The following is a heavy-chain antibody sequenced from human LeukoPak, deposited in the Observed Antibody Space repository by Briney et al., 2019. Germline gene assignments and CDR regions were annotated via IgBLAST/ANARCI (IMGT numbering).Heavy chain of an antibody. Sequence: GGSLRLSCAASGFTFSSYAMSWVRQAPGKGLEWVSAISGSGGSTYYADSVKGRFTISRDNSKNTLYLQMNSLRAEDTAVYYCAREIQRTVEMTTNRAFDIWGQGTMVTVSS. CDR3: AREIQRTVEMTTNRAFDI. CDR1: GFTFSSYA. CDR2: ISGSGGST. D-gene: IGHD5-24*01. J-gene: IGHJ3*02. V-gene: IGHV3-23*01.